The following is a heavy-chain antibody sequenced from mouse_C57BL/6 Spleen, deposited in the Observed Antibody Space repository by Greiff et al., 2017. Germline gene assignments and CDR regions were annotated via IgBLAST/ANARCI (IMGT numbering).Heavy chain of an antibody. J-gene: IGHJ1*03. CDR2: IWTGGGT. CDR3: ARNAYYYGSSHWYFDV. V-gene: IGHV2-9-1*01. CDR1: GFSLTSYA. D-gene: IGHD1-1*01. Sequence: QVQLQQSGPGLVAPSQSLSITCTVSGFSLTSYAISWVRQPPGKGLEWLGVIWTGGGTNYNSALKSRLSISKDNSKSQVFLKMNSLQTDDTARYYCARNAYYYGSSHWYFDVWGTGTTVTVSS.